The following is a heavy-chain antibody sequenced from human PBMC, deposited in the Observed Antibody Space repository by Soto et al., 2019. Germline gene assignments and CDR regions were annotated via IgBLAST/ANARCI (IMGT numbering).Heavy chain of an antibody. CDR3: ARVYGDFYYYYGMDV. J-gene: IGHJ6*02. CDR1: GGTFSSYA. V-gene: IGHV1-69*13. CDR2: IIPIFGTA. Sequence: SVKVSCKASGGTFSSYAISWVRQAPGQGLEWMGGIIPIFGTANYAQKFQGRVTITADESTSTAYMELSSLRSEDTAVYYCARVYGDFYYYYGMDVWGQGTTVTVSS. D-gene: IGHD4-17*01.